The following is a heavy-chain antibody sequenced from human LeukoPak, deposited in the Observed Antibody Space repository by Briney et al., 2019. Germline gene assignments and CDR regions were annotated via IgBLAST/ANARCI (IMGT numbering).Heavy chain of an antibody. D-gene: IGHD2-8*02. Sequence: GESLKISCKGSGYSFTSNWIGWVRQLPGKGLDWMGIISPGDSDTRYSPSFQGQVTISADKSISTAYLQWSSLKASDTAIYYCARLQDYSGRGKKGYYYYMGLWGKGTTGTVSS. CDR3: ARLQDYSGRGKKGYYYYMGL. CDR2: ISPGDSDT. J-gene: IGHJ6*03. CDR1: GYSFTSNW. V-gene: IGHV5-51*01.